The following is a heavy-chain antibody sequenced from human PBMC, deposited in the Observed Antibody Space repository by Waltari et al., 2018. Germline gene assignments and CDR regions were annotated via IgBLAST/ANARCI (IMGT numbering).Heavy chain of an antibody. D-gene: IGHD1-26*01. CDR2: INPSGGST. V-gene: IGHV1-46*01. CDR1: GYTFTSYY. Sequence: QVQLVQSGAEVKKPGASVQVSCKASGYTFTSYYMHWVRQAPGQGLEWMGIINPSGGSTSDAKKFQGRVTMTRETATSTVYMELSSLRSEDTAVYYGASEESGRHYYYGMDGWGQGTTVTVSS. CDR3: ASEESGRHYYYGMDG. J-gene: IGHJ6*02.